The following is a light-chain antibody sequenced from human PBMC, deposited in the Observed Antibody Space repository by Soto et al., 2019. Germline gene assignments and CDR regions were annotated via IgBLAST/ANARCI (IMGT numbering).Light chain of an antibody. CDR3: SSYTSRSTLV. CDR2: EVT. Sequence: QSALTQPASVSGSPGQSITISCTGSSDDVGGYNYVSWYQHHPGKAPKLMIYEVTNRPSRISSRFSGSKSGNTASLTISGLQAEDEADYYCSSYTSRSTLVFGAGTKLTVL. V-gene: IGLV2-14*01. CDR1: SDDVGGYNY. J-gene: IGLJ2*01.